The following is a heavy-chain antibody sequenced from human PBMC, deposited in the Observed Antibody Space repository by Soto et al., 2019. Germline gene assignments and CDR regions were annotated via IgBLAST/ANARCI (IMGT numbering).Heavy chain of an antibody. J-gene: IGHJ3*02. V-gene: IGHV4-30-4*01. CDR3: ASALYYYDSSGPDAFDI. CDR2: IYYSGST. CDR1: GGSISSGDDF. Sequence: SETLSLTCTVSGGSISSGDDFWTWIRQPPGKGLEWIGYIYYSGSTYYNPSLKSRVTISVDTSKNLFSLKLSSVTAADTAVYYCASALYYYDSSGPDAFDIWGQGTMVTVSS. D-gene: IGHD3-22*01.